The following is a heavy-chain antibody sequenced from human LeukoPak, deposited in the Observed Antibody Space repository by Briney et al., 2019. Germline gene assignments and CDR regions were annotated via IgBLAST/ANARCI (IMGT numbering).Heavy chain of an antibody. CDR3: VGGVGWQPDY. Sequence: GGSLRLSCAASPGITFSDYWMNWVRQAPGKGLEWVAIIRQDGRETLYLDSVRGRFTISRDNAKSSVYLEINSLRAEDTAVYYCVGGVGWQPDYWGQGTLVTVSS. CDR2: IRQDGRET. D-gene: IGHD6-19*01. CDR1: PGITFSDYW. V-gene: IGHV3-7*03. J-gene: IGHJ4*02.